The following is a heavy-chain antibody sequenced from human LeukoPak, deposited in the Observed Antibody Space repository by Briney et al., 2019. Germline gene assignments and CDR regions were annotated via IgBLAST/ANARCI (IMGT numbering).Heavy chain of an antibody. V-gene: IGHV3-48*01. CDR1: GFTFSSYS. J-gene: IGHJ4*02. CDR2: ISSSSNTI. Sequence: GGSLRLSCAASGFTFSSYSMNWVRQSPGKGLDWVSYISSSSNTIYYADSVKGRFTISRDNAKNSLYLQMNSLRAEDTAVYYCARDWLSMTTVTTGDYYWGQGALVTVSS. CDR3: ARDWLSMTTVTTGDYY. D-gene: IGHD4-17*01.